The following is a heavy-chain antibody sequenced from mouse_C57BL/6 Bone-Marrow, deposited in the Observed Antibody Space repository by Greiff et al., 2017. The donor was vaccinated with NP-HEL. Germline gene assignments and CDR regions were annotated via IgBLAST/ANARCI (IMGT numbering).Heavy chain of an antibody. CDR3: ARYYYGSSPYYFDY. CDR2: IDPANGNT. D-gene: IGHD1-1*01. CDR1: GFNIKNTY. Sequence: VQLKESVAELVRPGASVKLSCTASGFNIKNTYMHWVKQRPEQGLEWIGRIDPANGNTKYAPKFQGKATITADTSSNTANLQLSSLTSEDPAIYYCARYYYGSSPYYFDYWGQGTTLTVSS. J-gene: IGHJ2*01. V-gene: IGHV14-3*01.